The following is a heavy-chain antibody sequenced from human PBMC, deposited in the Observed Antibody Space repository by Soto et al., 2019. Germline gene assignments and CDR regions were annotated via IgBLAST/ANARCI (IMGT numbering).Heavy chain of an antibody. CDR3: ARGRSGWYTYYYYGMDV. D-gene: IGHD6-19*01. CDR2: IKRDGSEK. CDR1: GFTFSSYW. V-gene: IGHV3-7*03. J-gene: IGHJ6*02. Sequence: PGGSLRLSCAASGFTFSSYWMSWVRQAPGKGLEWVANIKRDGSEKYYVDSVKGRFTISRGNAKNSLYLQMNSLRAEDTAVYYCARGRSGWYTYYYYGMDVWGQGTTVTVSS.